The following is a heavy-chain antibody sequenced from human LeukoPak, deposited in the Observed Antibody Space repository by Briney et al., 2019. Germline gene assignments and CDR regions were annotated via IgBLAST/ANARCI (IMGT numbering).Heavy chain of an antibody. CDR2: ISAYNGNT. CDR1: GYTLTSYG. CDR3: ARSYYYGSGSYSDY. D-gene: IGHD3-10*01. Sequence: GASVKVSCKASGYTLTSYGIIWVRQAPGQGLEWMGWISAYNGNTNYAQKLQGRVTMTTDTSTSTAYMELRSLRSDDTAVYYCARSYYYGSGSYSDYWGQGTMVTVSS. J-gene: IGHJ4*02. V-gene: IGHV1-18*01.